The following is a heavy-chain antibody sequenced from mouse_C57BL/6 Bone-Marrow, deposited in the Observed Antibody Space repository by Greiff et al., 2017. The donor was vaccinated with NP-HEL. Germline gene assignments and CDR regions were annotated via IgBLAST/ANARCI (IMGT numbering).Heavy chain of an antibody. J-gene: IGHJ3*01. Sequence: EVQRVESGGGLVQSGRSLRLSCATSGFTFSDFYMEWVRQAPGKGLEWIAASRNKANDYKTEYSASVKGRFIVSRDTSQSILYLQMNALRAEDTAIYYCARDARSAWFAYWGQGTLVTVSA. CDR3: ARDARSAWFAY. V-gene: IGHV7-1*01. CDR2: SRNKANDYKT. CDR1: GFTFSDFY.